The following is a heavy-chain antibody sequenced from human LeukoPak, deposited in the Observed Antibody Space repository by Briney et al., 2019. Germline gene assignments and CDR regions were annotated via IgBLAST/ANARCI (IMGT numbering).Heavy chain of an antibody. CDR1: GFTFSSYG. Sequence: GGSLRLSCAASGFTFSSYGMHWVRQAPGKGLEWVAVISYDGSNKYYADSVKGRFTISRDNSKNTLYLQMNSLRAEDTAVYYCAKARSIKWELPDWGQGTLVTVSS. V-gene: IGHV3-30*18. CDR3: AKARSIKWELPD. D-gene: IGHD1-26*01. J-gene: IGHJ4*02. CDR2: ISYDGSNK.